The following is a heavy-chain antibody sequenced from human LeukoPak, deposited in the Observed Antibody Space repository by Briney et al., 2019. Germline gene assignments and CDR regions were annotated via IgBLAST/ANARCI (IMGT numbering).Heavy chain of an antibody. J-gene: IGHJ4*02. V-gene: IGHV4-39*01. CDR1: GGSISSSSYY. CDR3: ARHGYNYPSDY. CDR2: IYYSGST. D-gene: IGHD5-24*01. Sequence: SETLSLTCTVSGGSISSSSYYWGWIRQPPGKGLEWIGSIYYSGSTYYNPSLKSRVTISVDTSKNQFSLKLSSVTAADTAVYYCARHGYNYPSDYWGQGTLVTVSS.